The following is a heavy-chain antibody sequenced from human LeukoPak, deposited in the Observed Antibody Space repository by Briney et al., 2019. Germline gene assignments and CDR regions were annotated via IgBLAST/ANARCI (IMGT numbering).Heavy chain of an antibody. Sequence: GGSLRLSCAASGFTVSSNYMSWVRQAPGKGLEXXXXIYSGGSTYYADSVKGRFTISRDNSKNTLYLQMNSLRAEDTAVYYCAKKDIVATIWGGNFDYWGQGTLVTVSS. J-gene: IGHJ4*02. CDR3: AKKDIVATIWGGNFDY. CDR1: GFTVSSNY. V-gene: IGHV3-66*02. CDR2: IYSGGST. D-gene: IGHD5-12*01.